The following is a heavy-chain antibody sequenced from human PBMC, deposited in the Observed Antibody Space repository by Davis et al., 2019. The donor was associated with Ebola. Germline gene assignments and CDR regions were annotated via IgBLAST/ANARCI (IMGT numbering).Heavy chain of an antibody. CDR2: ISAYNGNT. CDR3: ASARDDYGDYGSLDY. J-gene: IGHJ4*02. D-gene: IGHD4-17*01. Sequence: ASVNVSCKASGYTFTGSYMHWVRQAPGQGLEWMGWISAYNGNTNYAQKLQGRVTMTTDTSTSTAYMELRSPRSDDTAVYYCASARDDYGDYGSLDYWGQGTLVTVSS. CDR1: GYTFTGSY. V-gene: IGHV1-18*04.